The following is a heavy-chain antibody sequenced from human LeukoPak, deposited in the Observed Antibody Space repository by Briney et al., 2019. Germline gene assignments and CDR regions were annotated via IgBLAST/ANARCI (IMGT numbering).Heavy chain of an antibody. J-gene: IGHJ3*02. D-gene: IGHD3-22*01. V-gene: IGHV4-39*07. CDR2: VFYSGST. CDR3: ASRLVTYYYDSSGSPFDAFDI. CDR1: GDSISSSSHY. Sequence: SETLSLTCSVSGDSISSSSHYWAWIRLPPGKALEWIGHVFYSGSTEYNPSLRSRVTISVDTSKNQFSLKLSSVTAADTAVYYCASRLVTYYYDSSGSPFDAFDIWGQGTMVTVSS.